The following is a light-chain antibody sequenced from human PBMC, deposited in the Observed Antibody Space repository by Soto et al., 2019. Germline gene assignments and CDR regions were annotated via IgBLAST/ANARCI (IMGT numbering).Light chain of an antibody. CDR3: GTWDTTLSAGV. CDR1: SSNIGHNY. V-gene: IGLV1-51*01. Sequence: QSVLTQPPSVSAAPGQKVTISCSGSSSNIGHNYVSWYQQLPGTAPKLLIYDSNKRPSGIPDRFSGSQSGTSATLGITGLQTGDEADYYCGTWDTTLSAGVFGGGTQLTVL. J-gene: IGLJ2*01. CDR2: DSN.